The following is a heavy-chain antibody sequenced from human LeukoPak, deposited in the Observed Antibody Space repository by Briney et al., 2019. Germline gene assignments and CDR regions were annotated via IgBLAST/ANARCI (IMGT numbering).Heavy chain of an antibody. Sequence: GASVKVSCKASGYTFTSYGISWVRQAPGQGLEWMGWISAYNGNTNYAQKLQGIVTMTTDTSTSTAYMELRSLRSDDTAVYYCARVSHYYYDSSGNEYFQHWGQGTLVTVSS. D-gene: IGHD3-22*01. V-gene: IGHV1-18*01. CDR3: ARVSHYYYDSSGNEYFQH. CDR2: ISAYNGNT. J-gene: IGHJ1*01. CDR1: GYTFTSYG.